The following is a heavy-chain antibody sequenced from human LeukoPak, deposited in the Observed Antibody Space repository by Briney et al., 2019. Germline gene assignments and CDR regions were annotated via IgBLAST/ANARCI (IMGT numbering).Heavy chain of an antibody. J-gene: IGHJ6*02. CDR1: GFTFGSYS. CDR3: ARDGSGSYSYYYYYGMDV. CDR2: IRYDGSNK. D-gene: IGHD3-10*01. Sequence: GGSLRLSCAASGFTFGSYSMNWVRQAPGKGLEWVAFIRYDGSNKYYADSVKGRFTISRDNSKNTLYLQMNSLRAEDTAVYYCARDGSGSYSYYYYYGMDVWGQGTTVTVSS. V-gene: IGHV3-30*02.